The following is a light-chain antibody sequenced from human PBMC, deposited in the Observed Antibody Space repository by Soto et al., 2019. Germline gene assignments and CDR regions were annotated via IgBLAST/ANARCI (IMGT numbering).Light chain of an antibody. CDR2: YDD. V-gene: IGLV1-36*01. CDR1: SSNIGNKP. CDR3: ETCDASLSKEV. Sequence: QSVLTQPPSVSGAPRQRVTISCSGSSSNIGNKPVNWYQQLPGTAPKLLIYYDDLLPSGVSDRFSGSKSGTSASLAISGLQSEDEADYYCETCDASLSKEVFGGGTTLTVL. J-gene: IGLJ2*01.